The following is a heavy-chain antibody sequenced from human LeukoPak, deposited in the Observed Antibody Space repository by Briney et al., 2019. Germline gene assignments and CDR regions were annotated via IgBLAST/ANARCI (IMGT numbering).Heavy chain of an antibody. J-gene: IGHJ5*02. CDR3: ARELWFANAPGSWLDP. CDR2: IFHTGST. CDR1: GDSISSGAYS. Sequence: SQTLSLTCVVSGDSISSGAYSWSWIRQPPGKGLEWIVYIFHTGSTFYNPSLKSRLTISVANSKTQFSLRLSSVTAADTAVYYCARELWFANAPGSWLDPWGQGTLVTVSS. V-gene: IGHV4-30-2*01. D-gene: IGHD3-10*01.